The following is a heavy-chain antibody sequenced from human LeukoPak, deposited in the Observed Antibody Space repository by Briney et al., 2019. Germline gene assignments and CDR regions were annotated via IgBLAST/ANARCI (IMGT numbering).Heavy chain of an antibody. V-gene: IGHV1-69*01. CDR2: IIPIFGTA. J-gene: IGHJ4*02. CDR1: GGTFSSYA. Sequence: SVKVSRKASGGTFSSYAISWVRQAPGQGLEWMGGIIPIFGTANYAQKFQGRVTITADESTSTAYMELSSLRSEDTAVYYCARDKVADSSGRLTLDYWGQGTLVTVSS. D-gene: IGHD3-22*01. CDR3: ARDKVADSSGRLTLDY.